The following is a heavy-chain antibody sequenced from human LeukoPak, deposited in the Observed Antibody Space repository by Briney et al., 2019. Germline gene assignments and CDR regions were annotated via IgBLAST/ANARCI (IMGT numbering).Heavy chain of an antibody. J-gene: IGHJ4*02. CDR2: IGPSGSDI. Sequence: GESLRLSCAASGFTFSDHYMNWVRQAPGKGLEWVSYIGPSGSDINYADSMKGRFTISRDNAKKSLFLQMNSLRAEDTAVYYCARTARLLDSWGQGALVTVSS. V-gene: IGHV3-11*01. CDR3: ARTARLLDS. D-gene: IGHD2-15*01. CDR1: GFTFSDHY.